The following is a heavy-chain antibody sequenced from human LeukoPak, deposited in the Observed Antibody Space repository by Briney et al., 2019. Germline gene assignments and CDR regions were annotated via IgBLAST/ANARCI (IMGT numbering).Heavy chain of an antibody. V-gene: IGHV3-23*01. CDR1: GFTFSSYA. CDR2: ISGSGGST. D-gene: IGHD3-22*01. J-gene: IGHJ4*02. Sequence: GGSLRLSCAASGFTFSSYAMSWVRQAPGKGLEWVSAISGSGGSTYYADSVKGRFTISRDNSKNTPYLQMNSLRAEDTAVYYCAKATVYYDSSGYPYYFDYWGQGTLVTASS. CDR3: AKATVYYDSSGYPYYFDY.